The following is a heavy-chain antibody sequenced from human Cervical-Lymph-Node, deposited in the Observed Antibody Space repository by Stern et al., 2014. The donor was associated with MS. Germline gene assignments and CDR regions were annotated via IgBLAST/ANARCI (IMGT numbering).Heavy chain of an antibody. J-gene: IGHJ5*02. V-gene: IGHV3-48*01. CDR1: GFTFSTYT. D-gene: IGHD6-13*01. Sequence: EVQLVESGGGVVQPGGSLRVSCAASGFTFSTYTMNWVRQAPGQGLEWLSYISSGSTTIYYADSVKGRFTIARDNAENSLYLQMNSLRAEDTAVYYCVREASSSFWFDPWGQGTLVTVSS. CDR3: VREASSSFWFDP. CDR2: ISSGSTTI.